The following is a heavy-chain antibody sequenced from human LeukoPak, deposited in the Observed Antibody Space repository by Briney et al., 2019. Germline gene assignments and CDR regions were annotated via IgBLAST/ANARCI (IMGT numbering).Heavy chain of an antibody. D-gene: IGHD3-22*01. V-gene: IGHV4-61*10. Sequence: PSETLSLTCTVSGGSISSGSYYWSWIRQPAGKGLEWIGYIYYSGSTNYNPSLKSRVTISVDTSKNQFSLKLSSVTAADTAVYYCATARGSSGYYFDYWGQGTLVTVSS. CDR1: GGSISSGSYY. CDR2: IYYSGST. CDR3: ATARGSSGYYFDY. J-gene: IGHJ4*02.